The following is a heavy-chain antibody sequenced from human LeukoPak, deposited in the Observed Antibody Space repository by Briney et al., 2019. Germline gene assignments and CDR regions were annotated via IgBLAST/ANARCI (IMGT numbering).Heavy chain of an antibody. CDR1: GFTFTTYW. CDR3: ATTGSGSYYDF. CDR2: INDDETST. Sequence: PGGPLRLSCAASGFTFTTYWMGWVRQAAGKGLEWVSRINDDETSTTYADSVKGRFTISRDNAKNTLYLQMNSLRAEDTAVYYCATTGSGSYYDFWGQGTLVTVSS. D-gene: IGHD1-26*01. J-gene: IGHJ4*02. V-gene: IGHV3-74*01.